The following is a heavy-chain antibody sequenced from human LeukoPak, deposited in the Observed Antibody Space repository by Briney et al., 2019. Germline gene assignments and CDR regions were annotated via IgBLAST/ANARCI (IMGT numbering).Heavy chain of an antibody. D-gene: IGHD2-2*01. J-gene: IGHJ5*02. Sequence: PSETLSLTCTVSSGSISSSSYFWGWIRQPPGKGLEWIGSIYYSGSTYYKPSLKSRVTISVDTSKNQFSLKLSSVTAADTAVYYCANEVVPGVPFDPWGQGTLVTVSS. CDR2: IYYSGST. V-gene: IGHV4-39*01. CDR3: ANEVVPGVPFDP. CDR1: SGSISSSSYF.